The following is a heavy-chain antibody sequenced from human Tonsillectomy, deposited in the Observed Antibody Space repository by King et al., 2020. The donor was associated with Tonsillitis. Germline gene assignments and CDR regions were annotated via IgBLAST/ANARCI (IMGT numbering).Heavy chain of an antibody. V-gene: IGHV3-13*04. D-gene: IGHD3-22*01. Sequence: QLVQSGGGLVQPGGSLRLSCAASGFTFSSYDMHWVRQATGKGLEWVSAIGTAVATYYPGSVKGRLTLSRENAKNSLYLPMNSPRAGDTAVYYCARGGVITTDDAFDIWGQGTMVTVSS. J-gene: IGHJ3*02. CDR2: IGTAVAT. CDR3: ARGGVITTDDAFDI. CDR1: GFTFSSYD.